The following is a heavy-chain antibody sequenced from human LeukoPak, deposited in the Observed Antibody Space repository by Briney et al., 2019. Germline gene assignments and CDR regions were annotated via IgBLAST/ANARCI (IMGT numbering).Heavy chain of an antibody. CDR1: GYTFTSYD. D-gene: IGHD2-2*01. J-gene: IGHJ6*03. V-gene: IGHV1-8*01. Sequence: SLMVSCRDSGYTFTSYDINWGRQATGQGLEWMGWMNPNSGNTGYAQKFQGRVTMTRNTSISTAYMELSSLRSEDTAVYYCARGLHCSSTSCFYYLDVWGKGTTVTVSS. CDR3: ARGLHCSSTSCFYYLDV. CDR2: MNPNSGNT.